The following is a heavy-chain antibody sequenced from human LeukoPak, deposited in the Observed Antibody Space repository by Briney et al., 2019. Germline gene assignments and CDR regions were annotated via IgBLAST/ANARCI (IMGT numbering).Heavy chain of an antibody. CDR2: IWPDGSDK. J-gene: IGHJ5*02. Sequence: GGSLRLSCAASGFTFSSYAMSWVRQAPGKGLEWVANIWPDGSDKYHADSVRGRFTISRDNAQNSLNLQMNSLRAEDSGVYYCGRWGVNAGLDRWGQGTLVIVSS. D-gene: IGHD3-10*01. CDR1: GFTFSSYA. CDR3: GRWGVNAGLDR. V-gene: IGHV3-7*01.